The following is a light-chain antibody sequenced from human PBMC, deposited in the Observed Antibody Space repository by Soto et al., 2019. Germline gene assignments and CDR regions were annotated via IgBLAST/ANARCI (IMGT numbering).Light chain of an antibody. Sequence: EIVMTQYPATLSVSPGERATLSCRASQTVSTNLAWYQQKPGQAPRLLFYSSSTRATGVPARFSGSRSGTDFTLTISSLQSEDFAVYYCQQYNSLTLTFGGGTKVETK. CDR2: SSS. CDR3: QQYNSLTLT. J-gene: IGKJ4*01. CDR1: QTVSTN. V-gene: IGKV3-15*01.